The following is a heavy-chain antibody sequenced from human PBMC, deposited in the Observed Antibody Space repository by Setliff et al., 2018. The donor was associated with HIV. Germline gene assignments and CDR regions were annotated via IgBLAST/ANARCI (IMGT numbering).Heavy chain of an antibody. CDR1: GGTFSSSA. V-gene: IGHV1-69*05. CDR2: IIPIFDTA. J-gene: IGHJ3*01. D-gene: IGHD5-12*01. Sequence: ASVKVSCKASGGTFSSSAISWVRQAPGQGLEWMGGIIPIFDTANYAQKFQGRVTITTDGSTSTAYMELSSLRSDDTAVYYCARTSGDAYNYEGAIDVWGQGTLVTVSS. CDR3: ARTSGDAYNYEGAIDV.